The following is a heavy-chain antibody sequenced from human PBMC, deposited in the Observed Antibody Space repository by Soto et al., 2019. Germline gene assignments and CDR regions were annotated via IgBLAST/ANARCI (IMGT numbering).Heavy chain of an antibody. CDR3: ARMASAGTLNWFDP. V-gene: IGHV1-8*02. Sequence: QVQLVQSGAEVREPGASVRVSCKASGYTFVNFDISWVRQAAGQGVEWLGWMNPGSGKTGYASKFQGRVAMTRDASTGKSHLEVSSLTSDDTAVYYCARMASAGTLNWFDPWGQGTLVTVSS. J-gene: IGHJ5*02. CDR2: MNPGSGKT. CDR1: GYTFVNFD. D-gene: IGHD6-13*01.